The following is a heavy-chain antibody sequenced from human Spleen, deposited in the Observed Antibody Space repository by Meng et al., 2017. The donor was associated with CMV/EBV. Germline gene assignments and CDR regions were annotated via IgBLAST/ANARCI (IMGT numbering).Heavy chain of an antibody. J-gene: IGHJ4*02. CDR1: GDSLSSSTYY. Sequence: QLQLQESGPGLVKPSETLSLTCSVSGDSLSSSTYYCGWIRQPPGKGLEWIGTMYYTGTTYYNPSLKSRVTISLNTSKNQFSLKLTSLTAADTAMYYCGSVKRLGIDHWGQGTLVTVSS. CDR2: MYYTGTT. CDR3: GSVKRLGIDH. D-gene: IGHD1-1*01. V-gene: IGHV4-39*07.